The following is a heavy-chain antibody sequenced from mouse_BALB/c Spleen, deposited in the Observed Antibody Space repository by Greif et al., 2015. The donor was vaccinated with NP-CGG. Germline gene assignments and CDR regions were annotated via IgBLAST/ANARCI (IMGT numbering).Heavy chain of an antibody. Sequence: VKLMESGAELAKPGASVKMSCKASGYTFTSYWMHWVKQRPGQGLEWIGYINPSTGYTEYNQKFKDKATLTADKSSSTAYMQLSSLTSGDSAVYYCARGGWPFAYWGQGTLVTVSA. CDR3: ARGGWPFAY. CDR1: GYTFTSYW. D-gene: IGHD1-1*02. CDR2: INPSTGYT. V-gene: IGHV1-7*01. J-gene: IGHJ3*01.